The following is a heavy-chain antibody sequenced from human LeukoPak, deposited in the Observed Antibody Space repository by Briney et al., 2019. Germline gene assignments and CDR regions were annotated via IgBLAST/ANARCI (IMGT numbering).Heavy chain of an antibody. J-gene: IGHJ4*02. CDR1: GGTFSSYA. Sequence: SVKVSCKASGGTFSSYAISWVRQAPGQGLEWMGGIIPIFGTANYAQKFQGRVTITTDESTSTAYMELSSLRSEDTAVYYCARANVEMATIRWAGRASRAYYFDYWGQGTLVTVSS. CDR3: ARANVEMATIRWAGRASRAYYFDY. D-gene: IGHD5-24*01. CDR2: IIPIFGTA. V-gene: IGHV1-69*05.